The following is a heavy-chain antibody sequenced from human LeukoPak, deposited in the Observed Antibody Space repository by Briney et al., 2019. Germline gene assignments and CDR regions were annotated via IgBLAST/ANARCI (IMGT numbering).Heavy chain of an antibody. CDR3: ARDGSPSYYYHYYMDV. D-gene: IGHD6-6*01. Sequence: PSETLSLTCTVSGGSISSYYWSWIRQPAGKGLEWIGRIYTSGSTNYNPSLKSRVTMSVDTSKNQFSLKLSSVTAADTAVYYCARDGSPSYYYHYYMDVWGKGTTVTVSS. CDR2: IYTSGST. J-gene: IGHJ6*03. CDR1: GGSISSYY. V-gene: IGHV4-4*07.